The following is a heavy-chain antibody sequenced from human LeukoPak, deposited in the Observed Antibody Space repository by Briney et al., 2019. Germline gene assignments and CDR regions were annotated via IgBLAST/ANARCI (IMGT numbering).Heavy chain of an antibody. J-gene: IGHJ4*02. V-gene: IGHV1-2*02. CDR2: INGKRGDT. D-gene: IGHD7-27*01. Sequence: ASVTVSCKASGFTFTDHYMHWVRQAPGQGLEWMGWINGKRGDTNYAQNFQDRVTMKRDTSTSTVYMELSRLTVDDTAVYYCARDHDWGVDYWGQGTLVTVSS. CDR3: ARDHDWGVDY. CDR1: GFTFTDHY.